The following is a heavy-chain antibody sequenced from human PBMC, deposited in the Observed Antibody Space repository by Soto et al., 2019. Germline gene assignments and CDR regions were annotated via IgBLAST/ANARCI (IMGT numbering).Heavy chain of an antibody. CDR1: GGSISSSSYY. J-gene: IGHJ6*02. V-gene: IGHV4-39*02. D-gene: IGHD3-10*01. CDR3: AREDMVRGVIIGHCYCGMDV. CDR2: IYYSGST. Sequence: SETLSLTCTVSGGSISSSSYYWGWIRQPPGKGLEWIGSIYYSGSTYYNPSLKSRVTISVDTSKNQFSLKLSSVTAADTAVYYCAREDMVRGVIIGHCYCGMDVWGQGTTVTVSS.